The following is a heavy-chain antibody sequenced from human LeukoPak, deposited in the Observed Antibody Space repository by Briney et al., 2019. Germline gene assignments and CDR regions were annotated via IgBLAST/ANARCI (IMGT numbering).Heavy chain of an antibody. D-gene: IGHD2-2*01. CDR3: APYCSSPTCYEVYFDS. CDR2: ISSSGSTM. Sequence: PGGSLRLSCAASGFTFSTYSMNWVRQAPGKGLEWISYISSSGSTMYYADSVKGRFTISRDSAKNSLYPQVYSLRVEDTAVYYCAPYCSSPTCYEVYFDSWGQGTLVTVSS. CDR1: GFTFSTYS. V-gene: IGHV3-48*01. J-gene: IGHJ4*02.